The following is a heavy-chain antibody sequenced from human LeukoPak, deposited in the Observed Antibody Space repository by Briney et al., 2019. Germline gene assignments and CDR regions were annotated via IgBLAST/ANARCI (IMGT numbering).Heavy chain of an antibody. V-gene: IGHV3-7*01. CDR2: IKQDGSEK. CDR3: ARDKVGGSMAGSNFDY. J-gene: IGHJ4*02. CDR1: GFTFSSYW. Sequence: PGGSLRLSCAASGFTFSSYWMSWVRQAPGKGLEWVANIKQDGSEKYYVDSVKGRFTISRDNAKNSLLLQMNSLRGEDTAVYYCARDKVGGSMAGSNFDYWGQGTLVTVSS. D-gene: IGHD6-19*01.